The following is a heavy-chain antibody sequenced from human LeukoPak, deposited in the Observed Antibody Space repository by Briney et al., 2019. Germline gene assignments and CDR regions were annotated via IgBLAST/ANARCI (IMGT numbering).Heavy chain of an antibody. CDR1: GFTFSSYS. D-gene: IGHD2-15*01. CDR2: ISNSSSYI. J-gene: IGHJ4*02. Sequence: GGSLRLSCAASGFTFSSYSMNWVRQAPGKGPEWVSSISNSSSYIYYADSVKGRFTISRDNAKNSLYLQMNSLRAEDTAVYYCARDTPRGRDYWGQGTLVTVSS. CDR3: ARDTPRGRDY. V-gene: IGHV3-21*01.